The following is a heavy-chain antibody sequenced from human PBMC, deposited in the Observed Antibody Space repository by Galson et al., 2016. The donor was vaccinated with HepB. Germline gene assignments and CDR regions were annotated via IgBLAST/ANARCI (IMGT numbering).Heavy chain of an antibody. V-gene: IGHV3-74*01. D-gene: IGHD4-23*01. CDR3: VKDRRVTTGVFES. J-gene: IGHJ4*02. CDR2: INNYGMST. CDR1: GFAFSDYW. Sequence: SLRLSCAASGFAFSDYWMHWVRQVPGQGPVWVSRINNYGMSTDYADSVKGRFTISRDNAEKSLFLQMNSLRQEDTGVYYCVKDRRVTTGVFESWGQGTLVVVSS.